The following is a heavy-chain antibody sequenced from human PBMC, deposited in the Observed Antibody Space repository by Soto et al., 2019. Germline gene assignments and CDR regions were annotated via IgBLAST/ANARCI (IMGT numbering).Heavy chain of an antibody. Sequence: GGSLRLSCAASGFTFSSYWMSWVRQAPGKGLEWVANIKQDGSEKYYVDSVKGRFTISRDNAKNSLYLQMNSLRAEDTAVYYCARDYPITMVRGGKNWFDPWGQGTLVTVSS. CDR2: IKQDGSEK. CDR1: GFTFSSYW. V-gene: IGHV3-7*01. D-gene: IGHD3-10*01. J-gene: IGHJ5*02. CDR3: ARDYPITMVRGGKNWFDP.